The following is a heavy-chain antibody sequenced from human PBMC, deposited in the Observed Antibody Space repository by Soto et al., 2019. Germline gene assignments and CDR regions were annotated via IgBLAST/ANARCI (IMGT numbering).Heavy chain of an antibody. CDR3: ARDGFCTSTTCRVGNWFDP. D-gene: IGHD2-2*01. Sequence: KPSETLSLTCVVYGGSFSGYYWSWIRQSPRKGLEWIGGINHRGSTNYNPSLESRVTISVDTSKNQFSLKLPSVTAADTAMYYCARDGFCTSTTCRVGNWFDPWGQGTLVTVSS. J-gene: IGHJ5*02. CDR1: GGSFSGYY. V-gene: IGHV4-34*01. CDR2: INHRGST.